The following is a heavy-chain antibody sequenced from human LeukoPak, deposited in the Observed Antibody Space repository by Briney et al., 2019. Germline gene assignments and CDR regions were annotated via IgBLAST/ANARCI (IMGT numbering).Heavy chain of an antibody. J-gene: IGHJ6*03. CDR1: GYSITSGYY. D-gene: IGHD4-11*01. CDR3: ARGRVSSSTWYSTYYYFFYMDF. V-gene: IGHV4-38-2*02. Sequence: PSETLSLTCTVSGYSITSGYYWTWIRQPPGKGLEWIGNIYHSGSTYDNPSLNGRVSISRDTSNNFFSLRLRSVTAADTAVYFCARGRVSSSTWYSTYYYFFYMDFWGKGTTVTVSS. CDR2: IYHSGST.